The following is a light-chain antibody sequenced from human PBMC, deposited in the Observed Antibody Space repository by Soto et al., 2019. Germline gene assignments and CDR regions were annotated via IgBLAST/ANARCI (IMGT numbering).Light chain of an antibody. J-gene: IGKJ5*01. CDR3: QQYDNWPSIT. CDR1: QSVSNN. V-gene: IGKV3-15*01. Sequence: EIVMPQSPATLSVSAGERATLSCRASQSVSNNLAWYQQKPGQAPRLLIYAASTRATGVPVRFSGGGSGTEFTLTISSLQSEDLAIYYCQQYDNWPSITFGQGTRLEIK. CDR2: AAS.